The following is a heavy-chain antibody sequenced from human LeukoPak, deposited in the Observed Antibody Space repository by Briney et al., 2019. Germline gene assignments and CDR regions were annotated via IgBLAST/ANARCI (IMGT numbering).Heavy chain of an antibody. V-gene: IGHV4-59*01. CDR1: GSSITTYY. CDR2: ISYRGST. J-gene: IGHJ4*02. Sequence: SETLSLTCIVSGSSITTYYWSWIRQPPGKGLEWIAYISYRGSTNYNPSLNNRVTISLDTSKNQFSLKVTSVTAADTAIYYCARGERPGPDYWGPGILVTVSS. CDR3: ARGERPGPDY. D-gene: IGHD2-8*02.